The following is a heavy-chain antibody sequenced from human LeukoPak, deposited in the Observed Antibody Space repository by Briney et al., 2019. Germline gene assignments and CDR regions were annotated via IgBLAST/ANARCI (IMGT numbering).Heavy chain of an antibody. CDR2: INAGNGNT. CDR1: GYTFTSYA. V-gene: IGHV1-3*01. CDR3: ARVPYPSSFTVAPFDY. D-gene: IGHD6-19*01. J-gene: IGHJ4*02. Sequence: ASVKVSCKASGYTFTSYAMHWVRQAPGQRLEWMGWINAGNGNTKYSQKFQGRVTITRDTSASTAYMELSSLRSEDTAVYYCARVPYPSSFTVAPFDYWGQGTLVTASS.